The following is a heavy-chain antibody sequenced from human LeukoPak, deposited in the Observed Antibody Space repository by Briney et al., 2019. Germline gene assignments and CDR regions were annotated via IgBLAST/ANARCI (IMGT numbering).Heavy chain of an antibody. Sequence: SETLSLTCAVYGGSFSGYYWSWIRQPPGKGLEWIGEINHSGSTNYNPSLKSRVTISVDTSKNQFSLKLSSVTAADTAVYYCARDRYSGYDGLLDWGQGTLVTVSS. CDR2: INHSGST. J-gene: IGHJ4*02. CDR3: ARDRYSGYDGLLD. V-gene: IGHV4-34*01. CDR1: GGSFSGYY. D-gene: IGHD5-12*01.